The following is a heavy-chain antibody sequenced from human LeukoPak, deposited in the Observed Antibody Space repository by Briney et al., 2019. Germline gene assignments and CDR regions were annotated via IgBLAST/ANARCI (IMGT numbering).Heavy chain of an antibody. CDR2: ISAYNGNT. Sequence: ASVKVSCKASGYTFTSYGISWVRQAPGQGLEWMGWISAYNGNTNYAQKPQGRVTMTTDTSTSTAYMELRSLRSDDTAVYYCARARLTPTYDSSGYAFDYWGQGTLVTVSS. J-gene: IGHJ4*02. CDR3: ARARLTPTYDSSGYAFDY. CDR1: GYTFTSYG. D-gene: IGHD3-22*01. V-gene: IGHV1-18*04.